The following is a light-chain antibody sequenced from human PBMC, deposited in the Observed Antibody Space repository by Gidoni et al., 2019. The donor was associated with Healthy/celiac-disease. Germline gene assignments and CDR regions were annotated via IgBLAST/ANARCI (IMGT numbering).Light chain of an antibody. CDR1: QGISSY. Sequence: AIRITQSPSSLSASTGDRVTITCRASQGISSYLAWYQHKPGKAPKLLIYAASTLQSGVPSRFSGSGSGTDFTLTISCLQSEDFATYYCQQYYSYPPFTFGPGTKVDIK. CDR2: AAS. CDR3: QQYYSYPPFT. J-gene: IGKJ3*01. V-gene: IGKV1-8*01.